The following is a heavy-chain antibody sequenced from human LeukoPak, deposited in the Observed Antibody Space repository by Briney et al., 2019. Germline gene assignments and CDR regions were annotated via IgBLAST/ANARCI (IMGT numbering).Heavy chain of an antibody. J-gene: IGHJ4*02. Sequence: GGSLRLSCAASGFIVRSQYTSCVRQAPGKGLEWVSVIYSGGSTYYADSVRGRFTISRDNSKNTLYLQMTSLRAEDTAVFYCARRAHGDPPYVDSWGQGALVTVSP. CDR2: IYSGGST. CDR3: ARRAHGDPPYVDS. CDR1: GFIVRSQY. D-gene: IGHD4-17*01. V-gene: IGHV3-53*01.